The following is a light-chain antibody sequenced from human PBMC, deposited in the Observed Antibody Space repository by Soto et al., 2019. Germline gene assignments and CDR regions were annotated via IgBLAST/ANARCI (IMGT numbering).Light chain of an antibody. J-gene: IGLJ1*01. CDR2: EVH. Sequence: QSALTQPAPVSGSPGQSITISCTGTSSDVGGYNYVSWYQHHPGKAPKLLSYEVHKRPSEVSNRFSGSKSGNTASLTISGLQPEDEADYYCNSYTSRYTFVLGTGTKVTVL. CDR1: SSDVGGYNY. V-gene: IGLV2-14*01. CDR3: NSYTSRYTFV.